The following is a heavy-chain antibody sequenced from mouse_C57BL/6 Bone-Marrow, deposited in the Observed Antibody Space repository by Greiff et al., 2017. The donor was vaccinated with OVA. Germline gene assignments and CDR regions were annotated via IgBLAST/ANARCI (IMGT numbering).Heavy chain of an antibody. CDR3: ARGDSYYSNRFAY. J-gene: IGHJ3*01. V-gene: IGHV1-14*01. D-gene: IGHD2-5*01. CDR2: IYPYNDGT. Sequence: VQLKESGPELVKPGASVKMSCKASGYTFTSYVMHWVKQKPGQGLEWIGYIYPYNDGTKYNEKFKGKATLTSDKSSSTAYMELSSLTSEDSAVYYCARGDSYYSNRFAYWGQGTLVTVSA. CDR1: GYTFTSYV.